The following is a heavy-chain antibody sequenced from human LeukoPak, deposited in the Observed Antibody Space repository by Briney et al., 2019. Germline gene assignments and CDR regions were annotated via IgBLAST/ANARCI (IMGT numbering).Heavy chain of an antibody. V-gene: IGHV2-5*02. CDR3: VLLPLDY. Sequence: KSGPTLVNPTQTLTLTCTFSGLSLSTSGVGVGWLRQPPGKALEWLALIYWDDEERYSPSLKSRLTITKDTSKNQVVLTMTNMDPVDTATYYCVLLPLDYWGQGTLVTVSS. CDR1: GLSLSTSGVG. CDR2: IYWDDEE. J-gene: IGHJ4*02.